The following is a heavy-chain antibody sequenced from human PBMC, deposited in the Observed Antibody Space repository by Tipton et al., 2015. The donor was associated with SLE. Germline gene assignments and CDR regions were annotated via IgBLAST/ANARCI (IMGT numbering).Heavy chain of an antibody. D-gene: IGHD2-15*01. Sequence: LSLTCAASGFTFSSYGMHWVRQAPGKGLEWVAFIRYDGSNKYYADSVKGRFTISRDNSKNTLYLQMNSLRAEDTAVYYCAKDGSLDRGGAFDIWGQGTMVTVSS. CDR3: AKDGSLDRGGAFDI. V-gene: IGHV3-30*02. J-gene: IGHJ3*02. CDR2: IRYDGSNK. CDR1: GFTFSSYG.